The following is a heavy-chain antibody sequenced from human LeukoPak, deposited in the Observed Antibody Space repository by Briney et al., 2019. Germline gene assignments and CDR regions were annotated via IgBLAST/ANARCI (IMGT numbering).Heavy chain of an antibody. CDR2: IYYSGRT. CDR1: GASIRSYY. V-gene: IGHV4-59*01. D-gene: IGHD3-10*01. CDR3: VGSIRTYYFDY. J-gene: IGHJ4*02. Sequence: SSETLSLTCTVSGASIRSYYWSWLRQPPGKGLEWVGYIYYSGRTNYNPSLKSRVTISVDTSKNQFSLKLSSVTAADTAVYYCVGSIRTYYFDYWGQGTLVTVSS.